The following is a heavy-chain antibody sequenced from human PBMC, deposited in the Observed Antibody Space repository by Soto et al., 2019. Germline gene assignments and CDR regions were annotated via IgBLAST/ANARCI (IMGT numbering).Heavy chain of an antibody. J-gene: IGHJ6*02. Sequence: SETLSLTCAVYGGSFSGYYWSWIRQPPGKGLEWIGEINHSGSTNYNPSLKSRVTISVDTSKNQFSLKLSSVTAADTAVYYCASLSNQQLVLGDYYYGMDVWGQGTTVTVSS. CDR3: ASLSNQQLVLGDYYYGMDV. V-gene: IGHV4-34*01. CDR1: GGSFSGYY. CDR2: INHSGST. D-gene: IGHD6-13*01.